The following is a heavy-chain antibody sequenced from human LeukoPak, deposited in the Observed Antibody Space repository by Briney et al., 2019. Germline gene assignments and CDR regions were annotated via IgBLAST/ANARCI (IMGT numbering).Heavy chain of an antibody. D-gene: IGHD3-10*01. J-gene: IGHJ4*02. CDR1: GGSISSYY. CDR2: IYYRGST. CDR3: ARGWGYGSGSSDFDY. Sequence: SETLSLTCTVSGGSISSYYWSWIRQPPGKGLEWIGYIYYRGSTKYNPSLKSRVTISVDTSKNQFSLKLSSVTAADTAVYYCARGWGYGSGSSDFDYWGQGTLVTVSS. V-gene: IGHV4-59*08.